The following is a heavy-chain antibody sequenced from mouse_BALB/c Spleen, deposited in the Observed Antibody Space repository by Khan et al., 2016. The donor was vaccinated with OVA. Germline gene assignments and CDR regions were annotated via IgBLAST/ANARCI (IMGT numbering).Heavy chain of an antibody. J-gene: IGHJ1*01. V-gene: IGHV9-1*02. Sequence: QIQLVQSGPELKKPGETVKISCKASGYTFTNYGMNWVKQAPGKGLKWMGWINTYTGEPTYTGDFKGRFAFSLDTSASTAYMQMNNLKNEYMACDVCARGASYWDIDVWGAGTTVTVSS. CDR1: GYTFTNYG. CDR2: INTYTGEP. CDR3: ARGASYWDIDV.